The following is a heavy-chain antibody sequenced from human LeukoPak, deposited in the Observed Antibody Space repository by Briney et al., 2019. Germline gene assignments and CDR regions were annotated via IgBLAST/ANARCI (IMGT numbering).Heavy chain of an antibody. J-gene: IGHJ4*02. D-gene: IGHD2-15*01. CDR1: GGSISSSSYY. V-gene: IGHV4-39*07. CDR3: ARVQQEYLLYPLGSFDY. Sequence: SETLSLTCTVSGGSISSSSYYWGWIRQPPGKGLEWIGCIYYSGSTYYNPSLKSRVTISVDTSKNQFSLKLSSVTAADTAVYYCARVQQEYLLYPLGSFDYWGQGTLVTVSS. CDR2: IYYSGST.